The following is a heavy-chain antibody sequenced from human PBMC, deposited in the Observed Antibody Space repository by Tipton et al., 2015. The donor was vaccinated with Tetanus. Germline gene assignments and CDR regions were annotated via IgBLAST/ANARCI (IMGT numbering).Heavy chain of an antibody. CDR2: ISHSGTT. J-gene: IGHJ4*02. CDR3: ARDRRDFAYDSRGFYSPLYYFDN. Sequence: TLSLTCTVSGDSISSGDFYWSWIRQHPGKGLEWIGYISHSGTTNYNPSLMSRVTLSLDTARGQFSLKLTSVTAADAAVYFCARDRRDFAYDSRGFYSPLYYFDNWGQGLRVTVSS. V-gene: IGHV4-30-4*08. CDR1: GDSISSGDFY. D-gene: IGHD3-22*01.